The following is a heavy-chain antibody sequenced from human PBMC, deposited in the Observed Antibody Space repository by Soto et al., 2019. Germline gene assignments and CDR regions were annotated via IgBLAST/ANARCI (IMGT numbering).Heavy chain of an antibody. J-gene: IGHJ4*02. V-gene: IGHV3-9*01. CDR2: ISWNSGSI. D-gene: IGHD2-15*01. CDR1: GFNFSDYA. CDR3: AKDSHFLGYCSGGSCYSIFDY. Sequence: GGSMRLSCAASGFNFSDYAMHWVRQDTGKGLEWVSGISWNSGSIGYADSVKGRFTISRDNAKNSLYLQMNSLRAEDTALYYCAKDSHFLGYCSGGSCYSIFDYWGQGTLVTVSS.